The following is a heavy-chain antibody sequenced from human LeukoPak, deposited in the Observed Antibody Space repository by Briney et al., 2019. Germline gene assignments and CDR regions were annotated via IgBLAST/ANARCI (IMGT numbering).Heavy chain of an antibody. J-gene: IGHJ6*02. CDR3: ARDSKFRGIQLWSGYYYYGMDV. Sequence: ASVKVSCKASGGTFSSYAISWVRQAPGQGLEWMGRIIPILGIANYAQKFQGRVTITADKSTSTAYMELSSLRSEDTAVYYCARDSKFRGIQLWSGYYYYGMDVWGQGTTVTVSS. CDR1: GGTFSSYA. D-gene: IGHD5-18*01. CDR2: IIPILGIA. V-gene: IGHV1-69*04.